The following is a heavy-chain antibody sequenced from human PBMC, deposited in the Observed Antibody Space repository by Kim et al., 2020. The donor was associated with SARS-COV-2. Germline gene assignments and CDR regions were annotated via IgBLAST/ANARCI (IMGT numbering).Heavy chain of an antibody. J-gene: IGHJ6*02. CDR3: TRDGQVAYNMDV. CDR2: ITIDSQTI. D-gene: IGHD2-8*02. CDR1: GFTFGYYH. Sequence: GGSLRLSCAASGFTFGYYHMNWVRQAPGKGLEWVSYITIDSQTIYYADSVKGRFTISRDNAKNSLYLQMNSLRDEDTAVYYCTRDGQVAYNMDVWGQGTTVTVSS. V-gene: IGHV3-48*02.